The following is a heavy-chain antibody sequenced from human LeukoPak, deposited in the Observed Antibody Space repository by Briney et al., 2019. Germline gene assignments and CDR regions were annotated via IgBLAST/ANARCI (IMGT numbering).Heavy chain of an antibody. Sequence: PGGSLRLSCAASGFTFSSYAMSWVRQAPGKGLEWVSAISGSGGSTYYADSVKGRFTISRDNSKNTLYLQMNSLRAEDTAVYYCAKVPGIQLWLYYFDYWGQGTLVTVSS. J-gene: IGHJ4*02. D-gene: IGHD5-18*01. V-gene: IGHV3-23*01. CDR2: ISGSGGST. CDR1: GFTFSSYA. CDR3: AKVPGIQLWLYYFDY.